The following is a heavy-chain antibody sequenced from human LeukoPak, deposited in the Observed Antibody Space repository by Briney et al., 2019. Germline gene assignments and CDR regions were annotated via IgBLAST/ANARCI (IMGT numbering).Heavy chain of an antibody. CDR2: IYYTGST. CDR1: GASISGGTYY. Sequence: KPSETLSLTCSVCGASISGGTYYWGWIRQPAGKRLEWIGSIYYTGSTYDNPSLKSRVTISVDTSKNQFSLKLSSVTAADTAVYYCARRGGSGRAFDYWGQGTLVTVSS. CDR3: ARRGGSGRAFDY. V-gene: IGHV4-39*01. J-gene: IGHJ4*02. D-gene: IGHD1-26*01.